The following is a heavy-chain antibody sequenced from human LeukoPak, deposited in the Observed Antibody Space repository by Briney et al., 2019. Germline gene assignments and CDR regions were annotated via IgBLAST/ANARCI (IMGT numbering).Heavy chain of an antibody. CDR1: GGSISSYY. V-gene: IGHV4-59*01. Sequence: PSETLSLTCTVSGGSISSYYWSWIRQPPGKGLEWIGYIYYSGSTNYNPSLKSRVTISVDTSKNQFSLKLSSVTAADTAVYYCASYIVGASAGGFDYWGQGTLVTVSS. CDR3: ASYIVGASAGGFDY. D-gene: IGHD1-26*01. J-gene: IGHJ4*02. CDR2: IYYSGST.